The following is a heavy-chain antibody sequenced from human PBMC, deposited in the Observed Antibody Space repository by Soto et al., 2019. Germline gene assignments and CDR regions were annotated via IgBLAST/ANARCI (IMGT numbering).Heavy chain of an antibody. Sequence: QVQLVQSGAEVKKPGSSVKVSCKASGGTFSSYAISWVRQAPGQGLEWMGAIIPIFGTANYAQKFQGRVTITADESTSTAYMELSSLRSEASAAYYCARALRPNNHIYHSDYWGQGTLVIVSS. CDR3: ARALRPNNHIYHSDY. D-gene: IGHD1-20*01. J-gene: IGHJ4*02. CDR1: GGTFSSYA. CDR2: IIPIFGTA. V-gene: IGHV1-69*01.